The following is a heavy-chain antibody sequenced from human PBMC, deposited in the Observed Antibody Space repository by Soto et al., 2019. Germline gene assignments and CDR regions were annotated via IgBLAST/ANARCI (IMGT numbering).Heavy chain of an antibody. D-gene: IGHD2-15*01. CDR2: IYYSGST. CDR3: ARRYGGTFDY. Sequence: QVQLQESGPGLVKPSETLSLTCTVSGGSISSYYWSWIRQPPGKGLEWIGYIYYSGSTNYNPSFKRRVTISVDTSKNPFSLKLSSVTAADTAVYYCARRYGGTFDYWGQGTLVTVSS. V-gene: IGHV4-59*08. CDR1: GGSISSYY. J-gene: IGHJ4*02.